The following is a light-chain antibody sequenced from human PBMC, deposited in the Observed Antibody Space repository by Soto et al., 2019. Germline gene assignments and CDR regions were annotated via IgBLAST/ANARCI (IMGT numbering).Light chain of an antibody. V-gene: IGLV3-21*02. CDR2: DGR. CDR1: NIESKS. Sequence: ELTQPPSVSVAPGQTARVTCGGNNIESKSVHWYQQRPGQAPVLVLYDGRDRPSGIPERFSGSNSGNTATLTISGVEAGDEADYYCQVWESSSDHYVFGTGTKVTVL. CDR3: QVWESSSDHYV. J-gene: IGLJ1*01.